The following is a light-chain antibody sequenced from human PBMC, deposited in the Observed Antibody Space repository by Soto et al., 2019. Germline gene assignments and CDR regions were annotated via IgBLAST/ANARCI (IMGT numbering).Light chain of an antibody. CDR3: SSYTSSSTLGV. CDR1: SSDVGGYNY. J-gene: IGLJ1*01. Sequence: QSALTQPASVSGSPGQSITISCTGTSSDVGGYNYVSWYQQHLGKAPKLMIYDVSNRPSGVSNRFAGSKSGNTASLTISGLQAEYEADYYCSSYTSSSTLGVFGTGTKLTVL. V-gene: IGLV2-14*01. CDR2: DVS.